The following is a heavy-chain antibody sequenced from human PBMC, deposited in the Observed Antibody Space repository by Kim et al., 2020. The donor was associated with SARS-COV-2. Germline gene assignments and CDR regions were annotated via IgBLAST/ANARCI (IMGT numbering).Heavy chain of an antibody. CDR1: GFTFSDYY. CDR2: ITTSDRTL. V-gene: IGHV3-11*01. CDR3: ARRKYSAGYYYAGMDV. D-gene: IGHD6-6*01. J-gene: IGHJ6*01. Sequence: GGSLRLSCAASGFTFSDYYMSWMRQAPGKGLEWVSYITTSDRTLFYADSVKGRFTISRDNAENSLFLQMNSLRAEDTAVYYCARRKYSAGYYYAGMDVWG.